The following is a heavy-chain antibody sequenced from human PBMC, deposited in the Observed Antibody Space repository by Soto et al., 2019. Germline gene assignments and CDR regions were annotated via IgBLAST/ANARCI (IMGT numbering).Heavy chain of an antibody. Sequence: PSETLSLTCTVSGGSISSGDYYWGWILQPPGKGLEWIGYIDYSGSTYYNPSLKSRVTISVDTSKNQFSLKLSSVTAADTAVYYCARAVNYDSSGLWDYWGQRTLVTVSS. CDR3: ARAVNYDSSGLWDY. V-gene: IGHV4-30-4*01. CDR1: GGSISSGDYY. D-gene: IGHD3-22*01. CDR2: IDYSGST. J-gene: IGHJ4*02.